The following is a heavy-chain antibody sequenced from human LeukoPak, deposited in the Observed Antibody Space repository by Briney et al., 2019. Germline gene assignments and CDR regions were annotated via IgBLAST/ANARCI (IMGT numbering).Heavy chain of an antibody. CDR3: AREVYSYALDALDL. D-gene: IGHD2-2*01. Sequence: GRSLRLSCAASGFRFNGYAMHWVRQPPGTGLEWVAVISMDGSHQYYADSVKGRFTISRDNSKNTLYLQMNSLRSEDTSVYYCAREVYSYALDALDLWGQGTMVTVSS. J-gene: IGHJ3*01. V-gene: IGHV3-30*04. CDR1: GFRFNGYA. CDR2: ISMDGSHQ.